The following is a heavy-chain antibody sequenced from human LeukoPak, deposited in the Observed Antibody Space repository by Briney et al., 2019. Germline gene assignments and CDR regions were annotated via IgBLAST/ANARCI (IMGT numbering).Heavy chain of an antibody. CDR2: INPSSGGT. Sequence: ASVKVSCKASGYTFTGYYMHWVRQAPGEGLEWMGWINPSSGGTNYAQKFQGRVTMTRDTSISTAYMELSRLRSDDMAVYYCVRLKGYSSGWIDYWGQGTLVIVSS. V-gene: IGHV1-2*02. CDR3: VRLKGYSSGWIDY. D-gene: IGHD6-19*01. J-gene: IGHJ4*02. CDR1: GYTFTGYY.